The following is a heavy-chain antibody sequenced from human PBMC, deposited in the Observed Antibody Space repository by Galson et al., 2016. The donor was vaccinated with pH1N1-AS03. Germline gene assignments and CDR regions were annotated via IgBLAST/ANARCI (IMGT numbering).Heavy chain of an antibody. CDR3: ARDKSGITGTITIFDY. Sequence: SVKVSCKASGYTFTGYYLHWVRQAPGQGLEWMGWMSPHSGVTNYAPEFQGRVTMTRDTSISTVYMELSRLTSDDTAVYYCARDKSGITGTITIFDYWGQGTLVTVSS. D-gene: IGHD1/OR15-1a*01. CDR2: MSPHSGVT. J-gene: IGHJ4*02. CDR1: GYTFTGYY. V-gene: IGHV1-2*02.